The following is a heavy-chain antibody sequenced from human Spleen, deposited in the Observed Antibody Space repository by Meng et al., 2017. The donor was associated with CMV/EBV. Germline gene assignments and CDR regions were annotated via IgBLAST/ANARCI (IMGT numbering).Heavy chain of an antibody. J-gene: IGHJ4*02. CDR2: IYYSGST. V-gene: IGHV4-30-4*08. D-gene: IGHD2-2*01. Sequence: SETLSLTCTVSGGSISSGDYYWSWIRQPPGKGLEWIGYIYYSGSTYYNPSLKSRVTISVDTSKNQFSLKLSSVTAADTAVYYCASGRGQWVVVPAWAYWGQGTLVTVSS. CDR3: ASGRGQWVVVPAWAY. CDR1: GGSISSGDYY.